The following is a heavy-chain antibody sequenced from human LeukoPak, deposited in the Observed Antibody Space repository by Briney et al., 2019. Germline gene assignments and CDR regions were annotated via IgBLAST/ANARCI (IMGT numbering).Heavy chain of an antibody. CDR3: AREGIADQNDAFDI. CDR2: INPNSGGT. CDR1: GYTFTGYY. Sequence: ASVKVSCKASGYTFTGYYMHWVRQAPVQGLEWMGWINPNSGGTNYAQKFQGRVTMTRDTSISTAYMELSRLRSDDTAVYYCAREGIADQNDAFDIWGQGTMVTVSS. J-gene: IGHJ3*02. V-gene: IGHV1-2*02. D-gene: IGHD6-13*01.